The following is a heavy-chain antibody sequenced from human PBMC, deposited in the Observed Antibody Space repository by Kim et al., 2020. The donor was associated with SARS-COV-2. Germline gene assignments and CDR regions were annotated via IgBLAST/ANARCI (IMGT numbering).Heavy chain of an antibody. D-gene: IGHD3-10*01. Sequence: YNPSLKSRVTISVDTSKNQFSLKLSSVTAADTAVYYCARQITMVRGVFDYWGQGTLVTVSS. CDR3: ARQITMVRGVFDY. V-gene: IGHV4-39*01. J-gene: IGHJ4*02.